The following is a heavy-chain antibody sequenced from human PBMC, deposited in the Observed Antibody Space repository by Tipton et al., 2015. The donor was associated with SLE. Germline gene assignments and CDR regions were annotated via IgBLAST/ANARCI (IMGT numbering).Heavy chain of an antibody. Sequence: TLSLTCTVSGGSISSSAYYWGWIRQPPGKGLEWIGNIHYSGNTYCNPSLKSRVTISLDTSKNQFSLRLTSMTAADTAVYYCAISPRNIAVPGADYWGQGTLVNVSS. CDR2: IHYSGNT. CDR1: GGSISSSAYY. D-gene: IGHD6-19*01. J-gene: IGHJ4*02. V-gene: IGHV4-39*07. CDR3: AISPRNIAVPGADY.